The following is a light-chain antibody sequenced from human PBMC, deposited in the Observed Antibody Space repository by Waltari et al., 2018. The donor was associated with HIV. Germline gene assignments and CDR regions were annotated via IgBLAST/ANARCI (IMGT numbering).Light chain of an antibody. CDR3: QSADSSGTYVV. CDR1: ALPKQY. CDR2: KDS. Sequence: SYELTQPPSVSVSPGQTARITCSGDALPKQYAYWYQQKPGQAPVLLIYKDSERPSGIPERFSGSSSGTTVTLTISGVQAEDEADYYCQSADSSGTYVVVGGGTKLTVL. J-gene: IGLJ2*01. V-gene: IGLV3-25*03.